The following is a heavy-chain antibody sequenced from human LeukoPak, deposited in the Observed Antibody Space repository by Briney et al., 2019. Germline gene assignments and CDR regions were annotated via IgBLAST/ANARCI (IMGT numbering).Heavy chain of an antibody. CDR3: ASHLITWIQAPFFDY. Sequence: PSETLSLTCAVSGGSISSGGYSWSWIRQPPGKGLEWIGYIYHSGSTYYNPSLKSRVTISVDTSKNQFSLKLSSVTAADTAVYYCASHLITWIQAPFFDYWGQGTLVTVSS. CDR1: GGSISSGGYS. D-gene: IGHD5-18*01. V-gene: IGHV4-30-2*03. CDR2: IYHSGST. J-gene: IGHJ4*02.